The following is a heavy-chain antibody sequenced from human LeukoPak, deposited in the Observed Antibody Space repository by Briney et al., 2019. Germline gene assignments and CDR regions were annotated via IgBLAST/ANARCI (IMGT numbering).Heavy chain of an antibody. CDR1: GYSFTSYW. J-gene: IGHJ4*02. V-gene: IGHV5-51*01. D-gene: IGHD6-19*01. CDR2: IYPGDSDT. CDR3: ARLPPGDSSGWYYFDY. Sequence: GESLKISCKGSGYSFTSYWIGWVRQMPGKGLEWMGIIYPGDSDTRYSPSFQGQVTISADKSISTAYLQWSSLKASDTAMHYCARLPPGDSSGWYYFDYWGQGTLVTVSS.